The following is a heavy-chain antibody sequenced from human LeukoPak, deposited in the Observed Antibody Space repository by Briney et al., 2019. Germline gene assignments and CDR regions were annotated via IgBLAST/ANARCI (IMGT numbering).Heavy chain of an antibody. Sequence: PGGSLRLPCAASGFTFSSYAMSWVRQAPGKGLEWVSAISGSGGSTYYADSVKGRFTISRDNSKNTLYLQMNSLRAEDTAVYYCAKDAVAPQYYDILTGYYRFNWFDPWGQGTLVTVSS. D-gene: IGHD3-9*01. V-gene: IGHV3-23*01. CDR2: ISGSGGST. J-gene: IGHJ5*02. CDR1: GFTFSSYA. CDR3: AKDAVAPQYYDILTGYYRFNWFDP.